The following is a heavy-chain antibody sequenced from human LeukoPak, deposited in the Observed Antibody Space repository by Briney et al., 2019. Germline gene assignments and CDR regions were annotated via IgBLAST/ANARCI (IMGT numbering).Heavy chain of an antibody. CDR3: ARGLLIWRWLQTGYYYYYMDV. J-gene: IGHJ6*03. V-gene: IGHV1-8*02. Sequence: GASVKVSCKASGYTFTSYDINWVRQATGQGLEWMGWMNPNSGNTGYAQKFQGRVTMTRNTSISTAYMELSSLRSEDTAVYYCARGLLIWRWLQTGYYYYYMDVWGKGTTVTISS. CDR1: GYTFTSYD. D-gene: IGHD5-24*01. CDR2: MNPNSGNT.